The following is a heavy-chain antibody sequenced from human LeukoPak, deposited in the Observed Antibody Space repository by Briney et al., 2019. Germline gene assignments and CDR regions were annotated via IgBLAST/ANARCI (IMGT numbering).Heavy chain of an antibody. CDR2: ISWNSGSI. Sequence: GGSLRLSCAASGFTFDDYAMHWVRQAPGKGLEWVSGISWNSGSIGYADSVKGRFTISRDNAKNSLYLQMNSLRAEDMALYYCASSYYYDGDYWGQGTLVTVSS. CDR3: ASSYYYDGDY. J-gene: IGHJ4*02. D-gene: IGHD3-22*01. V-gene: IGHV3-9*03. CDR1: GFTFDDYA.